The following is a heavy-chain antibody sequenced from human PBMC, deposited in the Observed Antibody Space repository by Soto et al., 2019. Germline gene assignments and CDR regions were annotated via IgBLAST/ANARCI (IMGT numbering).Heavy chain of an antibody. J-gene: IGHJ6*02. CDR3: ARDYYYGSGIYGMDA. CDR2: LYSGGSS. D-gene: IGHD3-10*01. Sequence: LRLSCAVSGFTVSSNYMSWVRQAPGKGLEWVSVLYSGGSSYYADSVKGRFTVSRDNSKNTLYLQMNSLRAEDSATYYCARDYYYGSGIYGMDAWGQGTTVTVSS. CDR1: GFTVSSNY. V-gene: IGHV3-53*01.